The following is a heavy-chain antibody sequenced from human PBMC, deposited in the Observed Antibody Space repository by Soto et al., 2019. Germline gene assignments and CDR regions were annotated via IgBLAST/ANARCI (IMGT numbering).Heavy chain of an antibody. D-gene: IGHD2-2*01. CDR2: ICGTDGTT. J-gene: IGHJ5*02. CDR3: AKTPSHWSSTSCYRPSWCDP. V-gene: IGHV3-23*01. CDR1: GFNFSSYA. Sequence: GGSLRLSCAASGFNFSSYALSWVRQAPGRGLEWVSVICGTDGTTNYADSVKGRFTISRDNPKNTLYLQMNSLRAEDTAVYYCAKTPSHWSSTSCYRPSWCDPWGKGTLVNVS.